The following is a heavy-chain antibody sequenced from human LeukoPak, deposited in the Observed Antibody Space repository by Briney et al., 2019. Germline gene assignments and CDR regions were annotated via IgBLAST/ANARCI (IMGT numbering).Heavy chain of an antibody. Sequence: SETLSLTCAVYGGSFSGYYWSWVRQPPGKGLEWIGEINHSGSTNYNPSLKSRVTISVDTSKNQFSLKLSSVTAADTAVYYCARGGSSSWYLSPRKDNWFDPWGQGTLVTVSS. CDR2: INHSGST. CDR1: GGSFSGYY. V-gene: IGHV4-34*01. J-gene: IGHJ5*02. D-gene: IGHD6-13*01. CDR3: ARGGSSSWYLSPRKDNWFDP.